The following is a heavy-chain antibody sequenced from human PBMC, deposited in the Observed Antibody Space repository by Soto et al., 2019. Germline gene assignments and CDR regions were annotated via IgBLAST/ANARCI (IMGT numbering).Heavy chain of an antibody. CDR3: ARDKITGLFDY. J-gene: IGHJ4*02. D-gene: IGHD2-8*02. V-gene: IGHV4-34*01. CDR1: GGSFSGYY. Sequence: QVQLQQWGAGLLKPSETLSLTCAVYGGSFSGYYWTWIRQPPGTGLAWSGEINHSGSTNYNPSLKSRVTISVDTSKNQFSLQLTSVTAADAAVYYCARDKITGLFDYWGQGTLVTVSS. CDR2: INHSGST.